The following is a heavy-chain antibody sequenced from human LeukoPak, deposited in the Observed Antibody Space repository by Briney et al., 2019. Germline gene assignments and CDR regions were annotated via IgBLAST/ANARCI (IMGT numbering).Heavy chain of an antibody. V-gene: IGHV5-51*01. Sequence: GESLKISCQGSGYSFTSYWIGWVRQMPGKGLEWMGIIYPGDSDSRYSPSFQGQVPMSADKSITTAYLQWSSLKASDTAMYYCARPVDIGMAFFDYWGQGTLVTVSS. CDR1: GYSFTSYW. J-gene: IGHJ4*02. CDR3: ARPVDIGMAFFDY. D-gene: IGHD5-18*01. CDR2: IYPGDSDS.